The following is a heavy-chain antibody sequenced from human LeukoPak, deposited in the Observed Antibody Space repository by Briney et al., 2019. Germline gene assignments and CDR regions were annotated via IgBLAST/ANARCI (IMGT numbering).Heavy chain of an antibody. D-gene: IGHD3-10*01. CDR1: GGFFSGYY. V-gene: IGHV4-34*01. Sequence: SETLSLTCAVYGGFFSGYYWSWIRQPPGKGLEWIGEINHSGSTNYNPSLKSRVTISVDTSKNQFSLKLSSVTAADTAVYYCARGRGPNAFDIWGQGTMVTVSS. J-gene: IGHJ3*02. CDR2: INHSGST. CDR3: ARGRGPNAFDI.